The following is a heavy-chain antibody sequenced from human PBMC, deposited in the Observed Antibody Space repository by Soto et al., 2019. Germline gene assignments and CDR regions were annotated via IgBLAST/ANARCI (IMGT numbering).Heavy chain of an antibody. CDR1: GGSFNSGDYY. CDR2: IYNSGST. Sequence: QVQLQASGPRLVKPSQTLSLICTVSGGSFNSGDYYWSWIRQPPGKALEWIGYIYNSGSTYYNPSLESRLTISLDPSKNQFSLKLTSVTAADTALYYWASARTGSRHFVNWGQETLVTVSS. J-gene: IGHJ4*02. V-gene: IGHV4-30-4*01. CDR3: ASARTGSRHFVN.